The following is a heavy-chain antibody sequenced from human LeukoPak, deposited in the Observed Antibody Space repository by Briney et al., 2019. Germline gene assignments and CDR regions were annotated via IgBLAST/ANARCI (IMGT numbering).Heavy chain of an antibody. V-gene: IGHV1-2*04. D-gene: IGHD3-22*01. CDR1: GYTFTGYY. J-gene: IGHJ6*02. Sequence: GASVKVSCKASGYTFTGYYMHWVRQAPGQGLEWMGWINPNSGGTNYAQKFQGWVTMTRDTSISTAYMELSRLRSDDTAVYYCARTPLKYDSSGYGMDVWGQGTTVTVSS. CDR3: ARTPLKYDSSGYGMDV. CDR2: INPNSGGT.